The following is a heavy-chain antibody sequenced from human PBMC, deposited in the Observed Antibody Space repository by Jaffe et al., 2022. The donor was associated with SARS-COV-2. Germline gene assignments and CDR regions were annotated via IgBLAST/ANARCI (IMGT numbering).Heavy chain of an antibody. D-gene: IGHD2-21*01. CDR1: GGSISSSDYN. Sequence: QVQLQESGPGLVKPSQTLALTCTVSGGSISSSDYNWNWIRHHPGKGLEWIGFISYSGNTKYSPSLQSRVSISVDTSKNQFSLKLTSVTAADTAVYYCAGDNIASGVGSADYWGQGTLVTVSS. J-gene: IGHJ4*02. CDR2: ISYSGNT. CDR3: AGDNIASGVGSADY. V-gene: IGHV4-31*03.